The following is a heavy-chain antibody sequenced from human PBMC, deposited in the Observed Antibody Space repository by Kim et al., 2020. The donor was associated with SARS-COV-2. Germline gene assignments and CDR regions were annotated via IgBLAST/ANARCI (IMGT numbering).Heavy chain of an antibody. V-gene: IGHV5-10-1*01. J-gene: IGHJ4*02. CDR1: GYSFTSYW. CDR3: ATAGYSYDSLSQPSRVYFDY. CDR2: IDPSDSYT. D-gene: IGHD5-18*01. Sequence: GESLKISCKGSGYSFTSYWISWVRQMPGKGLEWMGRIDPSDSYTNYSPSFQGHVTISADKSISTAYLQWSSLKASDTAMYYCATAGYSYDSLSQPSRVYFDYWGQGTLVTVSS.